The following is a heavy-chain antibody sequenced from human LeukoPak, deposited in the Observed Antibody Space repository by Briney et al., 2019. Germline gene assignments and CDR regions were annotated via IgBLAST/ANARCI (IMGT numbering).Heavy chain of an antibody. CDR3: ARGNTMVRGVTNY. CDR1: GFTFSSYA. CDR2: ISYDGSNK. J-gene: IGHJ4*02. D-gene: IGHD3-10*01. Sequence: GRSLRLSCAASGFTFSSYAMHWVRQAPGKGLEWVAVISYDGSNKYYAGSVKGRFTISRDNSKNTLYLQMNSLRAEDTAVYYCARGNTMVRGVTNYWGQGTLVTVSS. V-gene: IGHV3-30-3*01.